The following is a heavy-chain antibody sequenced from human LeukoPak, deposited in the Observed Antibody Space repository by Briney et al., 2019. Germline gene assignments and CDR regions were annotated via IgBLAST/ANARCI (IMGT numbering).Heavy chain of an antibody. CDR2: IIPIFGTA. D-gene: IGHD3-22*01. Sequence: GASVKVSCKASGGTFNSYAISWARQAPGQGLEWMGGIIPIFGTANHAQKFRGRVTITTDESTSTAYMELSSLRSEDTAVYYCARARSPSSGYLLRDHNWFDPWGQGTLVTVSS. J-gene: IGHJ5*02. CDR3: ARARSPSSGYLLRDHNWFDP. CDR1: GGTFNSYA. V-gene: IGHV1-69*05.